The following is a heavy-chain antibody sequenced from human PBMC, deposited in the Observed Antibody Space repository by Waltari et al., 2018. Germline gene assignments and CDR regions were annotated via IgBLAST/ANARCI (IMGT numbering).Heavy chain of an antibody. CDR2: IIPSFAKE. CDR1: GGSLSSDA. V-gene: IGHV1-69*10. CDR3: ARGQGYCTNGVCSYYYYYMDV. Sequence: QVPLVQSGTDVKKPGSSVKVSCEASGGSLSSDAINRVRQAPGQGLEWMGGIIPSFAKENYAQKFQGRVTITADKSTSTAYMELSSLRSEDTAVYYCARGQGYCTNGVCSYYYYYMDVWGKGTTVTVSS. D-gene: IGHD2-8*01. J-gene: IGHJ6*03.